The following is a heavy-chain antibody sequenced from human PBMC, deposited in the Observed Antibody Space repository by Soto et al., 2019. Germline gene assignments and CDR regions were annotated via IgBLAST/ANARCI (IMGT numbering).Heavy chain of an antibody. Sequence: GGSLRLSCAASGFTFSNYAMTWVRQGPGKGLEWVSGISGSGGRSYYADSVKGRSTISRDNSKSTLYLQMNSLRAEDTAVYYWARGGWHYYYGMDVWGQGTKVTVSS. CDR1: GFTFSNYA. J-gene: IGHJ6*02. V-gene: IGHV3-23*01. D-gene: IGHD6-19*01. CDR3: ARGGWHYYYGMDV. CDR2: ISGSGGRS.